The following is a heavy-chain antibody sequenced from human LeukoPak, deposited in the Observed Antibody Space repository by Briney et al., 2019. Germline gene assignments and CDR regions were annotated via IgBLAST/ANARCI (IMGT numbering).Heavy chain of an antibody. J-gene: IGHJ6*02. CDR1: GFTFSSYA. Sequence: PGGSLRLSCAASGFTFSSYAMSWVRQAPGKGLEWVSAISGSGGSTYYADSVKGRFTISRDNSKNTLYLQMNSLRAEDTAVYYCAKDPLTTATEVYYYYGMDVWGQGTTVTVSS. CDR3: AKDPLTTATEVYYYYGMDV. CDR2: ISGSGGST. V-gene: IGHV3-23*01. D-gene: IGHD4/OR15-4a*01.